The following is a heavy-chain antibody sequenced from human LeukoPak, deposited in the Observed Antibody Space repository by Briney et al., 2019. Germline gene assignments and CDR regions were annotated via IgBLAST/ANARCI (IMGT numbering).Heavy chain of an antibody. CDR2: ISSSSSYI. CDR3: ARELGYCSSTSCYYYFDY. J-gene: IGHJ4*02. V-gene: IGHV3-21*01. CDR1: GFTFSSYS. Sequence: PGGSLRLSCAASGFTFSSYSMNWVRQAPGKGPEWVSSISSSSSYIYYADSVKGRFTISRDNAKNSLYLQMNSLRAEDTAVYYCARELGYCSSTSCYYYFDYWGQGTLVTVSS. D-gene: IGHD2-2*01.